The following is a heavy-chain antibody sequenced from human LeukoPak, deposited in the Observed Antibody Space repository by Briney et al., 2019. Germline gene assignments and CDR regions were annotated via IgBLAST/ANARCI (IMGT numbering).Heavy chain of an antibody. CDR2: IYSGGST. D-gene: IGHD2-2*01. Sequence: GSLRLSCAASGFTVSSNYMSWVRQAPGKGLEWVSVIYSGGSTYYADSVKGRFTISRDNSKNTLYLQMNSLRAEDTAVYYCASSVVPATGGYYYYMDVWGKGTTVTVSS. CDR1: GFTVSSNY. CDR3: ASSVVPATGGYYYYMDV. J-gene: IGHJ6*03. V-gene: IGHV3-66*02.